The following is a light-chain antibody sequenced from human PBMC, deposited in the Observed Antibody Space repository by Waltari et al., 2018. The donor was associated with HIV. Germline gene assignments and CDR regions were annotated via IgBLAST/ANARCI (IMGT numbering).Light chain of an antibody. CDR1: QSLLHSDGYIY. V-gene: IGKV2-28*01. CDR2: LGA. CDR3: MQALQTPRT. J-gene: IGKJ1*01. Sequence: DIVMTQSPLSLPVTPGEPASISCRSSQSLLHSDGYIYLDWYVQKPGQSPQLLIFLGANRASGVPDRFSGSGSGTDFTLKISSVEAEDVGFYFCMQALQTPRTFGQGTKVEIK.